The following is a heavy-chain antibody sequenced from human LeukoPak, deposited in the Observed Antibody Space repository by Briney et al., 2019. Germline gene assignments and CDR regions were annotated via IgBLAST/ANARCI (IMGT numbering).Heavy chain of an antibody. CDR3: ARDGYYGSGSYDWFDP. D-gene: IGHD3-10*01. V-gene: IGHV3-30*03. J-gene: IGHJ5*02. CDR1: GFTFSNYG. Sequence: PGGSLRLSCAASGFTFSNYGMHWVRQAPGKGLEWVAVISYDGSNKYYADSVKGRLTISRDNAKNSLYLQMNSLRAEDTAVYYCARDGYYGSGSYDWFDPWGQGTLVTVSS. CDR2: ISYDGSNK.